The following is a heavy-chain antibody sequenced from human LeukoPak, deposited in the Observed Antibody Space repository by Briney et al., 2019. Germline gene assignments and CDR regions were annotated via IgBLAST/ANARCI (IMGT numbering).Heavy chain of an antibody. V-gene: IGHV4-34*01. CDR1: GGSFSGYY. CDR2: INHSGST. Sequence: PSETLSLTCAVYGGSFSGYYWSWIRQPPGKGLEWIGEINHSGSTNYNPSLKSRVTISVDTSKNQFSLKLSSVTAADTAVYYCAKHQRGNSDAFDIWGQGTRVIVSS. D-gene: IGHD4-23*01. J-gene: IGHJ3*02. CDR3: AKHQRGNSDAFDI.